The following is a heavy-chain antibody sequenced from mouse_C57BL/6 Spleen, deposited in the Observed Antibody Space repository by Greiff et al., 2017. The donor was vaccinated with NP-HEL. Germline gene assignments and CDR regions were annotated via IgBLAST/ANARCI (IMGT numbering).Heavy chain of an antibody. D-gene: IGHD2-5*01. CDR2: KSHDGSN. V-gene: IGHV3-6*01. Sequence: EVKLVESGPGLVKPSQSLSLTCTVTGYSITSGYYWYWIRQLPGNKEERRGNKSHDGSNNYNETFKNRNTITRDTSKNQLFLKLNSVPTEDTATYDCAREPHSSNYGGFAYWGQGTLVTVSA. CDR1: GYSITSGYY. CDR3: AREPHSSNYGGFAY. J-gene: IGHJ3*01.